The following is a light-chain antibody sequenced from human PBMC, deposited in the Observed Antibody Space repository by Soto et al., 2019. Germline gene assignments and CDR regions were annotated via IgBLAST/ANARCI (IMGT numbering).Light chain of an antibody. CDR3: QQYSSSPRT. CDR2: DAS. Sequence: EIVLTQYPATLSLSPGERANLSCRASQSVSSYLAWYQQKPGQAPRLLIYDASNRATGVPDRFSGSGSGTDFSLTISRLEPEDFAVYHCQQYSSSPRTFGQGTRLEIK. CDR1: QSVSSY. V-gene: IGKV3-20*01. J-gene: IGKJ5*01.